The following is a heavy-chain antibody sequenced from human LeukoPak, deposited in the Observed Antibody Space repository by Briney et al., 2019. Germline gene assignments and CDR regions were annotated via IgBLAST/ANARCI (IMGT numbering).Heavy chain of an antibody. CDR1: GYTFTSYY. J-gene: IGHJ5*02. D-gene: IGHD2-2*02. CDR2: INPSGGST. CDR3: ARGLPIVVVPAARPNWFDP. Sequence: ASVKVSCKASGYTFTSYYMHWVRQAPGQGLEWMGIINPSGGSTSYAQKFQGRVTMTRDMSTSTVYMELSSLRSEDTAVYYCARGLPIVVVPAARPNWFDPWGQGTLVTVSS. V-gene: IGHV1-46*01.